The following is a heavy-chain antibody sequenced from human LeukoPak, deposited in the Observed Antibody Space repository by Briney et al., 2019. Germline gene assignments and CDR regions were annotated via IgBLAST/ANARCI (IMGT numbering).Heavy chain of an antibody. CDR1: GYTLTELS. Sequence: ASVKVSCKVSGYTLTELSMHWERQAPGKGLEWVGGFDPEDGETIYAQKFQGGVTMTEDTSTDTAYMELSSLRSEDTAVYYCASMLVGELLYDAFDIWGQGTMVTVSS. CDR2: FDPEDGET. CDR3: ASMLVGELLYDAFDI. D-gene: IGHD3-10*01. V-gene: IGHV1-24*01. J-gene: IGHJ3*02.